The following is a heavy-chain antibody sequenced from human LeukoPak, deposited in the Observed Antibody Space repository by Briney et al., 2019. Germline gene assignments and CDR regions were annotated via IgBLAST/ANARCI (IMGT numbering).Heavy chain of an antibody. CDR3: ARDPLQWLVQYYFDY. Sequence: GASVKVSCKAAGYTFTGYYMHWVRQAPGQGLEWMGGINPNSGGINYAQKFQGRVTMTRDTSISTAYMELSRLRSDDTAVYYCARDPLQWLVQYYFDYWGQGTLVTVSS. D-gene: IGHD6-19*01. CDR1: GYTFTGYY. J-gene: IGHJ4*02. V-gene: IGHV1-2*02. CDR2: INPNSGGI.